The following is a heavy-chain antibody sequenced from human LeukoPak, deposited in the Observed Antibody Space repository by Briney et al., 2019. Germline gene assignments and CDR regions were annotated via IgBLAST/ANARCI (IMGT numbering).Heavy chain of an antibody. D-gene: IGHD6-13*01. CDR1: GYTFTGYY. J-gene: IGHJ5*02. V-gene: IGHV1-2*06. Sequence: ASVKVSCKASGYTFTGYYMHWVRQAPGQGLEWMGRINPNSGGTNYAQKFQGRVTITRDTSISTAYMELSRLRSDDMAVYYCARDRLWGIAAAGRLWFDPWGQGTLVTVSS. CDR2: INPNSGGT. CDR3: ARDRLWGIAAAGRLWFDP.